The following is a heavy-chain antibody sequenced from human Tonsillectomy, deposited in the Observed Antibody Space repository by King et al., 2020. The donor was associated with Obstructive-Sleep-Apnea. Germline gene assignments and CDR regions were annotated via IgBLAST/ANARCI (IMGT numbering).Heavy chain of an antibody. CDR2: FYSGGST. CDR1: GFTVSSNY. Sequence: VQLVESGGGLVQPGGSLRLSCAASGFTVSSNYMSWVRQAPGKGLEWVSGFYSGGSTYYAESVKGRFTISRDNSKNTLYLQMNSLRAEETAVYYCARDHSYSSSWNAFDIWGQGTMVTVSS. V-gene: IGHV3-66*01. J-gene: IGHJ3*02. D-gene: IGHD6-13*01. CDR3: ARDHSYSSSWNAFDI.